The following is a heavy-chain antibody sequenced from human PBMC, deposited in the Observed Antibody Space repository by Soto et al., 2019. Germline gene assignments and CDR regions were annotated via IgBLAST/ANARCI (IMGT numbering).Heavy chain of an antibody. CDR1: GFTFSSYS. Sequence: PGGSLRLSCAASGFTFSSYSMNWVRQAPGKGLEWVSSISSSSSYIYYADSVKGRFTISRDNAKNSLYLQMNSLRAEDTAVYYCVFGGWNQYFFDYWGQELPVTVSS. CDR3: VFGGWNQYFFDY. V-gene: IGHV3-21*01. J-gene: IGHJ4*02. CDR2: ISSSSSYI. D-gene: IGHD3-10*02.